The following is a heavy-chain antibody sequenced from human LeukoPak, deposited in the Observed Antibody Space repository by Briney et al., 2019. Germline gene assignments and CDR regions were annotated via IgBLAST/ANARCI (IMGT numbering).Heavy chain of an antibody. V-gene: IGHV4-59*08. CDR1: GGSMNNYY. Sequence: PSETLSLTCTVSGGSMNNYYWSWIRQPPGKGLEWIAYIYYSGITNYNPSPKSRVTISADTSKNQFSLRVTSVTAADTAVYYCARHGGSLGYFDNWGQGTLVTVSS. CDR3: ARHGGSLGYFDN. CDR2: IYYSGIT. D-gene: IGHD1-26*01. J-gene: IGHJ4*02.